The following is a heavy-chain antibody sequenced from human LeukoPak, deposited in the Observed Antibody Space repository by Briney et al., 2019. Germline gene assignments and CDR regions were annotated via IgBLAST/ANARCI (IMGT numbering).Heavy chain of an antibody. J-gene: IGHJ5*02. V-gene: IGHV5-51*01. Sequence: GESLKFSCKGSGYSFTSYWIGWVRQMPGKGLEWMGIIYPGDSDTRYSPSFQGQVTISADKSISTAYLQWSSLKASDTAMYYCARRAKYYYDSSGYQKDNWFDPWGQGTLVTVSS. CDR3: ARRAKYYYDSSGYQKDNWFDP. D-gene: IGHD3-22*01. CDR1: GYSFTSYW. CDR2: IYPGDSDT.